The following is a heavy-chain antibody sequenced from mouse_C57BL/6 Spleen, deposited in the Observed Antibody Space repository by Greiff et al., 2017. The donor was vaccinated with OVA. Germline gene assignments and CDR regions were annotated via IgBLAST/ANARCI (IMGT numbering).Heavy chain of an antibody. D-gene: IGHD4-1*01. CDR1: GFNIKDDY. J-gene: IGHJ3*01. Sequence: EVHLVESGAELVRPGASVKLSCTASGFNIKDDYMHWVKQRPEQGLEWIGWIDPENGDTEYASKFQGKATITADTSSNTAYLQLSSLTSEDTAVYYCTTKLERFAYWGQGTLVTVSA. V-gene: IGHV14-4*01. CDR3: TTKLERFAY. CDR2: IDPENGDT.